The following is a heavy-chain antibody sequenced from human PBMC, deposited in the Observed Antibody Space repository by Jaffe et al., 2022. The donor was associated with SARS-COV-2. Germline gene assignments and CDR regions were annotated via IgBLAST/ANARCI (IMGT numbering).Heavy chain of an antibody. CDR2: IYYSGST. J-gene: IGHJ4*02. Sequence: QLQLQESGPGLVKPSETLSLTCTVSGGSISSSSYYWGWIRQPPGKGLEWIGSIYYSGSTYYNPSLKSRVTISVDTSKNQFSLKLSSVTAADTAVYYCAALGAVADYYFDYWGQGTLVTVSS. D-gene: IGHD6-19*01. CDR1: GGSISSSSYY. V-gene: IGHV4-39*01. CDR3: AALGAVADYYFDY.